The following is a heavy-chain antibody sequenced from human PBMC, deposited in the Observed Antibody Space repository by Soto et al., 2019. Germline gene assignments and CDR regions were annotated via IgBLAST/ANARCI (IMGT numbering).Heavy chain of an antibody. Sequence: QVQLVQSGAEVKKPGASVKVSCKASGYTFTSYGISWVRQAPGQGLEWMGWISAYNGNTNYAQKLQGRVTMTTDTSTSTAYTELRRLRSEDTAVYYCARDDGVSGELYYWGQGTLVTVSS. D-gene: IGHD3-3*01. CDR3: ARDDGVSGELYY. J-gene: IGHJ4*02. CDR2: ISAYNGNT. V-gene: IGHV1-18*01. CDR1: GYTFTSYG.